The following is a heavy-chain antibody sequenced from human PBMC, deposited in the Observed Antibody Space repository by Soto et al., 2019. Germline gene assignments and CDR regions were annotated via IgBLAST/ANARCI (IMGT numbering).Heavy chain of an antibody. V-gene: IGHV3-30-3*01. J-gene: IGHJ4*02. CDR2: ISFDGNII. D-gene: IGHD3-9*01. CDR1: DFSFSSYA. CDR3: ARTFDTITYYFDY. Sequence: GRSLRLSCAASDFSFSSYAMHWIRQAPGKGLEWLAVISFDGNIIQYADSVKGRFIISRDNSKNTLYLQMNSLRGDDTAVYYCARTFDTITYYFDYWGQGTLV.